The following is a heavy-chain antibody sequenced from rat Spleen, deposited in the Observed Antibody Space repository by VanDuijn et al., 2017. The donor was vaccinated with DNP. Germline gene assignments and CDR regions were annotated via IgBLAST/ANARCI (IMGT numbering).Heavy chain of an antibody. D-gene: IGHD1-7*01. Sequence: VQLKESGPGLVQPSQTQSLTCTVSGFSLTNYGVIWVRQSPGKGLEWMGIIWGHGTTDYNSALKSRLSINRDTSKSQVFLKMNSLQTDDTAIYYCTRESWGYVMDAWGQGASVTVSS. CDR2: IWGHGTT. V-gene: IGHV2S75*01. CDR1: GFSLTNYG. CDR3: TRESWGYVMDA. J-gene: IGHJ4*01.